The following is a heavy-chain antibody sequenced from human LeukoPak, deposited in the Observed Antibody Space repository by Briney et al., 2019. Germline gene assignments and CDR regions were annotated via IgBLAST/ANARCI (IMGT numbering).Heavy chain of an antibody. CDR2: IRYDGSNK. V-gene: IGHV3-30*02. J-gene: IGHJ4*02. CDR3: AKDHYSLEVTYDY. Sequence: GGSLRLSCAASGFTFSSYGMHWVRQAPGKGLEWVAFIRYDGSNKYYADSVKGRFTISRDNSKNTLYLQMNSLRAEDTAVYYCAKDHYSLEVTYDYWGQGTLVTVSS. D-gene: IGHD5-18*01. CDR1: GFTFSSYG.